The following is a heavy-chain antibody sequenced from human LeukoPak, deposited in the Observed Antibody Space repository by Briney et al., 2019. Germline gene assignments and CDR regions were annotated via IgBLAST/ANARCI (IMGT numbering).Heavy chain of an antibody. V-gene: IGHV4-59*08. Sequence: SETLSLTCTVSGGSINSYYWNWIRQPPGKGLEWIGHIYYSGSTHYNPSLKSRVTISVDTSKNQFSLKLSSVTAADTAVYYCARHVGNSGSGSYLTYFDYWGQGTLVTVSS. D-gene: IGHD3-10*01. CDR1: GGSINSYY. CDR3: ARHVGNSGSGSYLTYFDY. CDR2: IYYSGST. J-gene: IGHJ4*02.